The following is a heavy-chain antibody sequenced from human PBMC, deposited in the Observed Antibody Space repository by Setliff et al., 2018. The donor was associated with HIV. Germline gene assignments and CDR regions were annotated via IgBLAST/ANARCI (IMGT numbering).Heavy chain of an antibody. CDR1: GFTFRNYA. D-gene: IGHD6-6*01. CDR2: ISPSSGGT. CDR3: AKTVALLRAARLDLDY. V-gene: IGHV3-23*01. Sequence: GASLKISCAASGFTFRNYAMTWVRQAPGKGLEWVSTISPSSGGTNYADSVKGRFTISRDNSKNILYLQMNSLRVEDSAVYYCAKTVALLRAARLDLDYWGQGALVTVSS. J-gene: IGHJ4*02.